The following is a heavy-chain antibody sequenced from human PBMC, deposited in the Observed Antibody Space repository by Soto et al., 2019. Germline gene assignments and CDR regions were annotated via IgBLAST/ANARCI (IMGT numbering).Heavy chain of an antibody. CDR2: IIASFGTT. D-gene: IGHD2-21*02. CDR1: GGTFSSYA. CDR3: ARSIVVVTALDY. V-gene: IGHV1-69*05. J-gene: IGHJ4*02. Sequence: GASVKVSCKASGGTFSSYAISWVRQAPGQGLEWMGGIIASFGTTNYSQKFQGRVTITRDTSASTAYMELSSLRSEDTAVYYCARSIVVVTALDYWGQGTLVTVSS.